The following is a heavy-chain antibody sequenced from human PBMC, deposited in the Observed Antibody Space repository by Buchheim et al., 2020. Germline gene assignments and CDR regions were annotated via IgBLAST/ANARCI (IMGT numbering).Heavy chain of an antibody. CDR1: GFTFSIFG. J-gene: IGHJ6*02. Sequence: EVQLVESGGGLVQPGGSLRLSCAASGFTFSIFGMNWVRQAPGKGLEWVSYINPSGTTIYYADSVRGRFTMSRDTAKSSLYLQMASLRAEDTAVYYCARVRIWGTSNYYGMDVWGQGTT. V-gene: IGHV3-48*04. CDR3: ARVRIWGTSNYYGMDV. CDR2: INPSGTTI. D-gene: IGHD7-27*01.